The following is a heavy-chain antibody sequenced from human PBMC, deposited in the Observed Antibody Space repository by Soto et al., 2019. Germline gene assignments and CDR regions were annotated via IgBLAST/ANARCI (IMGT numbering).Heavy chain of an antibody. CDR1: GITFSNAW. CDR3: TTAPMRWEQPGAFDV. V-gene: IGHV3-15*01. Sequence: EVQLVESGGGLVKRGGSLRLSCEGSGITFSNAWIHWVRQAPGKGLEWVGRSKSKSDGGTTDYVASVKDRFTISRDESKNIIYLQMDSLRIDDTGIYFCTTAPMRWEQPGAFDVWGQGTLVKVSS. J-gene: IGHJ3*01. D-gene: IGHD1-26*01. CDR2: SKSKSDGGTT.